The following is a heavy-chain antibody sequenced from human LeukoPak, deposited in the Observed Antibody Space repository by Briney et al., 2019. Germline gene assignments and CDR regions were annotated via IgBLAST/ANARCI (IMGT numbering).Heavy chain of an antibody. J-gene: IGHJ4*02. V-gene: IGHV1-46*01. D-gene: IGHD4-17*01. CDR1: GYTFTSYY. Sequence: ASVKVSCKASGYTFTSYYMHWVRQAPGQGLEWMGIINPSGGSTSYAQKFQGRVTMTRDTSTSTVYMELSSLRSEDTAVYYCATATVTTLVVDYFDYWGQGTLDTVSS. CDR3: ATATVTTLVVDYFDY. CDR2: INPSGGST.